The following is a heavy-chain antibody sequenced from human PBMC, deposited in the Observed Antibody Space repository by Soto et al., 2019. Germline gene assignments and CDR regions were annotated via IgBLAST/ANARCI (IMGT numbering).Heavy chain of an antibody. D-gene: IGHD3-9*01. Sequence: ASVKVSCKASGYTFTSYYMHRVRQAPGQGLEWMGIINPSGGSTSYAQKFQGRVTMTRDTSTSTVYMELSSLRSEDTAVYYCARDTRVYYDILTGYYTYYYYGMDVWGQGTTVTVSS. V-gene: IGHV1-46*01. CDR3: ARDTRVYYDILTGYYTYYYYGMDV. J-gene: IGHJ6*02. CDR2: INPSGGST. CDR1: GYTFTSYY.